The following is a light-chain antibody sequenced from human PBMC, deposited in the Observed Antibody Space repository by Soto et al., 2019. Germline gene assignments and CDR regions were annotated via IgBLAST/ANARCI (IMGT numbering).Light chain of an antibody. CDR1: QGIINY. J-gene: IGKJ1*01. Sequence: RLNQSPASLSASMGDRVTITCRASQGIINYLAWYQQKPGKAPKLLIYGASTLQGGVPSRFSGSGSGTDFTLTISSLQPDDLASYYCQQVKSHSTFCHGTNADIK. V-gene: IGKV1-9*01. CDR3: QQVKSHST. CDR2: GAS.